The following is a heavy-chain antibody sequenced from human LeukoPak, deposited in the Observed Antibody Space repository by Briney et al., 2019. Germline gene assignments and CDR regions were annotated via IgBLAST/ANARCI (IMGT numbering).Heavy chain of an antibody. CDR1: GGSISSSSSY. V-gene: IGHV4-39*01. CDR2: IYYSGST. CDR3: ANYGGNSGY. J-gene: IGHJ4*02. D-gene: IGHD4-23*01. Sequence: PSETLSLTCSVSGGSISSSSSYWGWIRQPPGKGLEWIGSIYYSGSTYYNPSLKSRVTISVDTSKNQFSLKLSSVTAADTAVYYCANYGGNSGYWGQGTLVTVSS.